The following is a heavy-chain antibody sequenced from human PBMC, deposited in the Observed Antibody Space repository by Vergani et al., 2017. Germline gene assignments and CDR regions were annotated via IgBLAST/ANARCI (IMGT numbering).Heavy chain of an antibody. CDR2: ISGDGGST. J-gene: IGHJ4*02. Sequence: EVQLVESGGGVVQPGGSLRLSCAASGFTFDDYAMHWVRQAPGKGLEWVSLISGDGGSTYYAVPVKGRFTISRDNSKNSLYLQMNSLRTEDTALYYCAKDIGDCSGGSGYSASLGYWGQGTLVTVSS. CDR3: AKDIGDCSGGSGYSASLGY. CDR1: GFTFDDYA. V-gene: IGHV3-43*02. D-gene: IGHD2-15*01.